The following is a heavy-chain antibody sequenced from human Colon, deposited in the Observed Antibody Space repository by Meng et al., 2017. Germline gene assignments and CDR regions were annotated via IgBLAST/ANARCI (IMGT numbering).Heavy chain of an antibody. Sequence: VWLHGSGPGLGKPSQTLSLTCVVSGGSISGDGYFWSWIRQHPGKGMEWIGYVHDSGDTYYKSSLKSRITISIDTSENQFSLKLKSVTAADTAVYYCARDPSNRGAFFDTWGQGTLVTVSS. CDR2: VHDSGDT. CDR3: ARDPSNRGAFFDT. D-gene: IGHD3-10*01. CDR1: GGSISGDGYF. J-gene: IGHJ5*02. V-gene: IGHV4-31*11.